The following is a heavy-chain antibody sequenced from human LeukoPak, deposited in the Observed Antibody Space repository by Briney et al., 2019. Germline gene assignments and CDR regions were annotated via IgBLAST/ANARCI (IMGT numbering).Heavy chain of an antibody. V-gene: IGHV3-66*01. D-gene: IGHD6-13*01. CDR1: GFTVSSNY. J-gene: IGHJ4*02. CDR3: ARDNSSSWYYSDY. CDR2: IYSGGST. Sequence: GGSLRLSCAASGFTVSSNYMSWVRQAPGKGLEWVSVIYSGGSTYYADSVKGRFTISRDNSKNTLYLQMNSLRAEDTAVYYCARDNSSSWYYSDYWGQGTLVTVSS.